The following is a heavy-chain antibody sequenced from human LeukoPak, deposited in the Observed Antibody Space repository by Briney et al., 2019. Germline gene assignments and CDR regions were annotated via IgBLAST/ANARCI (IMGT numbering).Heavy chain of an antibody. CDR2: IIPIFGIA. Sequence: GASVKVSCKASGGTFSSYAISWERQAPGQGLEWMGRIIPIFGIANYAQKFQGRVTITADKSTSTAYMELSSLRSEDTAVYYCARWDGDYRRLDYWGQGTLVTVSS. D-gene: IGHD4-17*01. V-gene: IGHV1-69*04. CDR1: GGTFSSYA. CDR3: ARWDGDYRRLDY. J-gene: IGHJ4*02.